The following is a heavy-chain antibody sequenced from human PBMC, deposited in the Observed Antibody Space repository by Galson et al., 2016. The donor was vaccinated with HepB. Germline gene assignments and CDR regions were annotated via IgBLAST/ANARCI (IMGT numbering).Heavy chain of an antibody. Sequence: SLRLSCAGSGFPFNVFVMSWVRQAPGKGLEWVGCISGSSGRTHYSDSVKGRFTISRDNSRSTVYLQMNSLGVEDTGVYYCTKDTYWPSGLYTNVWGQGTRATVFS. CDR2: ISGSSGRT. D-gene: IGHD6-19*01. V-gene: IGHV3-23*01. CDR3: TKDTYWPSGLYTNV. J-gene: IGHJ4*02. CDR1: GFPFNVFV.